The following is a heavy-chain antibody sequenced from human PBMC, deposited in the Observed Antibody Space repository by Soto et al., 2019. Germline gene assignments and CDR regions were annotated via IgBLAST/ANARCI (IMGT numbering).Heavy chain of an antibody. J-gene: IGHJ5*02. CDR3: ARVGGYCSSTSCYMDWLDP. D-gene: IGHD2-2*02. V-gene: IGHV1-46*01. CDR2: INPSAGNA. Sequence: VQLVQTGAEVKKPGASVKVSCKASGYTFTSYYMHWVRQAPGQGLEWMGIINPSAGNAGYAQKFQARVTMTRETSTSTVYMEPSSLRSEDTAVYYCARVGGYCSSTSCYMDWLDPWGQGTLVTVSS. CDR1: GYTFTSYY.